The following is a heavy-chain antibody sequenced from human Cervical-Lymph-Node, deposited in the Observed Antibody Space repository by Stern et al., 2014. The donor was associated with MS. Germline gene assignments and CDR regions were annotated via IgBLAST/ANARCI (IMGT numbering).Heavy chain of an antibody. V-gene: IGHV4-39*01. J-gene: IGHJ4*02. Sequence: QVQLQESGPGLVKPSETLSLTCTVSGGSISSSSYYWGWIRQPPGKGLEWIGSIYYSGSTYYNPSLKSRVTISVDPPKTQFPLKLSSGTAADTAVYYCARRGSSGWYGRYFDYWGQGTLVTVSS. D-gene: IGHD6-19*01. CDR1: GGSISSSSYY. CDR2: IYYSGST. CDR3: ARRGSSGWYGRYFDY.